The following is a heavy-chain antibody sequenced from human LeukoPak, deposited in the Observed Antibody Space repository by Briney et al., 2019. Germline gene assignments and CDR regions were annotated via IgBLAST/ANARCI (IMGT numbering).Heavy chain of an antibody. V-gene: IGHV3-23*01. J-gene: IGHJ5*02. CDR3: ARGGGIAVLGWLDP. CDR2: ISGTGFTT. Sequence: GGSLRLSCAASGFTFNSYAMNWVRQASGMGLEWVSTISGTGFTTYYAESLKGRFTISRDNSRDTLYLQMNSLRAEDTAVYYCARGGGIAVLGWLDPWGQGTLVTVSS. D-gene: IGHD6-19*01. CDR1: GFTFNSYA.